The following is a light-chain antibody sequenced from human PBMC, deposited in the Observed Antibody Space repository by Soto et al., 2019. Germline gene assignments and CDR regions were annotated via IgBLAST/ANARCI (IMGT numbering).Light chain of an antibody. Sequence: LTQPPSVSVSPGQTASITCSGDKLGDKYACWYQQKPGQSPVLVIYQDSKRPSGIPERFSGSNSGNTATLTISGTQAMDEADYYCQAWDSSTVVFGGGTKVTVL. CDR2: QDS. V-gene: IGLV3-1*01. CDR3: QAWDSSTVV. CDR1: KLGDKY. J-gene: IGLJ2*01.